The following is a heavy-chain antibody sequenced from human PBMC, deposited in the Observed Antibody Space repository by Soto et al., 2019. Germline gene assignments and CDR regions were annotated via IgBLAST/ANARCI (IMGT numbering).Heavy chain of an antibody. V-gene: IGHV3-23*01. CDR3: AKGRYSICWYDTYFDY. CDR1: GFTFNSSA. J-gene: IGHJ4*02. Sequence: EVQLLEAGGGLVQPGGSLRLSCAASGFTFNSSAMSWVRQAPGKGLEWVSTTRGGAGSTYYADSVKGRFTISRDNSKNTLYLQMNSLSADDTAVYYCAKGRYSICWYDTYFDYWGQGTLVTVSS. CDR2: TRGGAGST. D-gene: IGHD6-19*01.